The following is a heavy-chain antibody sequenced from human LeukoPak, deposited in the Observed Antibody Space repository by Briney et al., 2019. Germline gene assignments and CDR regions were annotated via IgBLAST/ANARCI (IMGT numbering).Heavy chain of an antibody. V-gene: IGHV3-23*01. CDR3: ARDLSYTSLDY. CDR2: ISGNGGST. D-gene: IGHD2-2*02. CDR1: GFSFSSYV. J-gene: IGHJ4*02. Sequence: GGSLRLSCVASGFSFSSYVMNWVRQAPGTGLEWVSAISGNGGSTYYADSVKGRFTISRDNSQNTLYLQMDSLRPEDTAVYYCARDLSYTSLDYGGQGTLVTVSS.